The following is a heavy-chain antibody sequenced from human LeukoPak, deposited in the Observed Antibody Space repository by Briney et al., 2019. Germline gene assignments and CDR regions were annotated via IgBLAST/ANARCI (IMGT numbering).Heavy chain of an antibody. Sequence: PGGSLRLSCAASGFTFSSYSMNWVRQAPGKGLEWVSFISSSSSYIYYADSVKGRFTISRDNSKNALYLQMNSLTAEDTAIYYCAKATGTLGNWGQGTLVTVSS. V-gene: IGHV3-21*04. CDR2: ISSSSSYI. CDR1: GFTFSSYS. D-gene: IGHD1-1*01. CDR3: AKATGTLGN. J-gene: IGHJ4*02.